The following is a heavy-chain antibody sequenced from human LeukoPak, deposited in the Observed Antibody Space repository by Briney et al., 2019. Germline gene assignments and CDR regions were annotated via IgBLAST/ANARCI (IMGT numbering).Heavy chain of an antibody. J-gene: IGHJ4*02. D-gene: IGHD3-22*01. CDR3: ARGAIDG. V-gene: IGHV3-53*01. CDR2: IYNNGNT. Sequence: PGGSLRLSCATSGLTVSGDYMSWVRQAPGKGLEWVSLIYNNGNTHYADSVKGRFTISRDNSRNTLYLQMNSLRAEDTAVYYCARGAIDGWGQGTLVTVSS. CDR1: GLTVSGDY.